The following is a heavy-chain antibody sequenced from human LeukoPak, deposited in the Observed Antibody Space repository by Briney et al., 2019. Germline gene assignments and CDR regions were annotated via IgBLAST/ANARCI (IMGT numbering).Heavy chain of an antibody. V-gene: IGHV4-39*07. CDR1: GGSISSSNYY. CDR3: ARAIWYYYDTSAYFFDY. CDR2: IYYSGST. D-gene: IGHD3-22*01. J-gene: IGHJ4*02. Sequence: PSETLSLTCTISGGSISSSNYYWGWIRQPPGKGLEWIGYIYYSGSTYYNPSLKSRVTISVDTSKNQFSLKLSSVTAADTAVYYCARAIWYYYDTSAYFFDYWGQGTLVTVSS.